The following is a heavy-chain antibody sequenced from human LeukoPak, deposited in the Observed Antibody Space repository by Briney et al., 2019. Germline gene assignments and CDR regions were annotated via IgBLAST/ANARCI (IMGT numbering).Heavy chain of an antibody. Sequence: GGSLRLSCAASGFTFSSYWIHWVRQAPGKGLVWVSRINSDGSSTSYADSVKGRFTISRDNAKNTLYLQMNSLRAEDTAVYYCARVERGFWSGYYFDYWGQGTLVTVSS. CDR2: INSDGSST. CDR1: GFTFSSYW. V-gene: IGHV3-74*01. J-gene: IGHJ4*02. D-gene: IGHD3-3*01. CDR3: ARVERGFWSGYYFDY.